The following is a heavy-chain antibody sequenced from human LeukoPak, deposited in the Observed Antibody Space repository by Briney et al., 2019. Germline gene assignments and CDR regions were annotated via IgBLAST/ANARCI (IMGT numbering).Heavy chain of an antibody. Sequence: GASVKVSCKTSGDTHTSYGIGWVRQAPGQGLEWMGWVSINNGNTNYAQKVQGRVIMTTDTSTSTAYMELRSLRSDDTAVYYCAVSYYYDSSAYYYWGQGTLVTVSS. CDR3: AVSYYYDSSAYYY. V-gene: IGHV1-18*01. D-gene: IGHD3-22*01. CDR1: GDTHTSYG. CDR2: VSINNGNT. J-gene: IGHJ4*02.